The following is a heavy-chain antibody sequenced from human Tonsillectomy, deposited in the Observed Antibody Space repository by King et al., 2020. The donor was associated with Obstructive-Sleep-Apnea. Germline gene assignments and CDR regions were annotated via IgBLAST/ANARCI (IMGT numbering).Heavy chain of an antibody. D-gene: IGHD3-16*02. CDR1: GFTFSSYA. CDR3: AKAEGVVVGGGRDDYYYGMDV. V-gene: IGHV3-23*04. Sequence: VQLVESGGGLVQPGGSLRLSCAASGFTFSSYAMSWVRQAPGKGLEWVSAISGSGGSTYYAASVKGRFTFSRDNSKNTLYLQMNSLRAEDTAVYYCAKAEGVVVGGGRDDYYYGMDVWGQGTTVTVSS. CDR2: ISGSGGST. J-gene: IGHJ6*02.